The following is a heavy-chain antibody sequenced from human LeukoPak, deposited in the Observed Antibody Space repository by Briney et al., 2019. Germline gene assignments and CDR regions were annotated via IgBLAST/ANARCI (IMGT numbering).Heavy chain of an antibody. CDR2: IIPIFGIA. CDR3: ARVSGGNFDY. J-gene: IGHJ4*02. CDR1: GGTFSSYA. D-gene: IGHD4-23*01. V-gene: IGHV1-69*04. Sequence: SVKVSCKASGGTFSSYAISWVRQAPGQGLEWMGRIIPIFGIANYAQKFRGRVTITADKSTSTAYMELSSLRSEDTAVYYCARVSGGNFDYWGQGTLVTVSS.